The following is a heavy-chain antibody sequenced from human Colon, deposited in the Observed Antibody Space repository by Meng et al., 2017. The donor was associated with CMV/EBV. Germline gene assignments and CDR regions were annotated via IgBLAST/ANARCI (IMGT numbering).Heavy chain of an antibody. CDR2: IRYDGSNT. CDR1: GFTFSSYG. V-gene: IGHV3-30*02. J-gene: IGHJ4*02. D-gene: IGHD2-2*01. Sequence: GESLKISCAASGFTFSSYGMHWVRQAPGKGLEWVAFIRYDGSNTYYADSVKGRFTISRDNSKNTLYLQMNSLRAEDTAVYYCAKDAASYSSSTSCPHYFDYWGQGTLVTVSS. CDR3: AKDAASYSSSTSCPHYFDY.